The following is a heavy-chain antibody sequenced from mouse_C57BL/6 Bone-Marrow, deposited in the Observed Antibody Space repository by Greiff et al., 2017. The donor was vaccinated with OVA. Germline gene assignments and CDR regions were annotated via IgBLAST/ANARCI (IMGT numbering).Heavy chain of an antibody. CDR2: ISGGGGNT. J-gene: IGHJ4*01. D-gene: IGHD2-5*01. Sequence: EVPVVESGGGFVKPGGSLKLSCAASGFPFSRYSLSWVRQTPEQSLEWVATISGGGGNTYYPDSVKGRFTFSRDKAKNTLYLQMSSLRSEDTALYYCTRLPPLYSNYAMDYWGQGTSVTVSS. CDR1: GFPFSRYS. V-gene: IGHV5-9*01. CDR3: TRLPPLYSNYAMDY.